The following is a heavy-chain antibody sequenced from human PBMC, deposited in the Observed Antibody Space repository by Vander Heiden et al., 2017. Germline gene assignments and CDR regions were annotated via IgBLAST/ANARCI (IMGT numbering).Heavy chain of an antibody. CDR1: GFTFSSYR. J-gene: IGHJ4*02. Sequence: EVQLVESGGGLVKPGGSLRLSWAASGFTFSSYRMSWVRQAPGKGLEWVSSISSSTTYIQYADSVKGRFTISRDNAKNSLFLQMNSLRVEDTAVYYCARDGGTQLHWGQGTLVTVSS. CDR3: ARDGGTQLH. D-gene: IGHD3-16*01. CDR2: ISSSTTYI. V-gene: IGHV3-21*02.